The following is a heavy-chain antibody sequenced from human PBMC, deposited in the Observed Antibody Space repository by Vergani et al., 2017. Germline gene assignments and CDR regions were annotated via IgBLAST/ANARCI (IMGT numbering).Heavy chain of an antibody. D-gene: IGHD6-19*01. V-gene: IGHV1-69*13. CDR2: NIPIFGTA. CDR1: GGTFSSYA. J-gene: IGHJ3*02. CDR3: ASASVAVAGTTGDAFDI. Sequence: QVQLVQSWAEVKKPGSSVKVSCKASGGTFSSYAISWVRQAPGQGLEWIGRNIPIFGTANYAQKFQGRVTITADESTSTAYMELSSLGSEDTAVYYCASASVAVAGTTGDAFDIWGQGTMVTVSS.